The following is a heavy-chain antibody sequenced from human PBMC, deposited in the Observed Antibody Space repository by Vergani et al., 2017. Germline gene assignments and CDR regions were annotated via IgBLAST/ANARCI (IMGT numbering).Heavy chain of an antibody. V-gene: IGHV4-31*03. CDR2: IYYSGST. CDR3: ARGMSHYDSSGYYGGPAFDI. Sequence: QVQLQESGPGLVKPSQTLSLTCTVSGGSISSGGYYWSWIRQHPGKGLEWIGYIYYSGSTYYNPSLKSRVTISVDTSKNQLSLKLSSVTAADTAVYYCARGMSHYDSSGYYGGPAFDIWGQGTMVTVSS. J-gene: IGHJ3*02. D-gene: IGHD3-22*01. CDR1: GGSISSGGYY.